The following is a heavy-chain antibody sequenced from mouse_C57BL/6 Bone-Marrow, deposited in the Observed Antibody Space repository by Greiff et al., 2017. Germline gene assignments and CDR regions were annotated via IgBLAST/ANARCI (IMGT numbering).Heavy chain of an antibody. CDR3: ARQRGLLLAWFAY. V-gene: IGHV5-6*01. CDR2: ISSGGSYT. D-gene: IGHD1-1*01. Sequence: EVMLVESGGDLVKPGGSLKLSCAASGFTFSSYGMSWVRQTPDKRLEWVATISSGGSYTYYPDSVKGRFTISRDNAKNTLYLQMSSLKSEDTAMYYCARQRGLLLAWFAYWGQGTLVTVSA. J-gene: IGHJ3*01. CDR1: GFTFSSYG.